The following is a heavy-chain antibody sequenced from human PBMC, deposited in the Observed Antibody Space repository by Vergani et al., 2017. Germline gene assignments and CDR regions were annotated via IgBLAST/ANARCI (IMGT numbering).Heavy chain of an antibody. D-gene: IGHD2-15*01. CDR3: ARARCSETCYMSNWLDS. Sequence: VQLVESGGGVVQPGGSLRLSCSASGFSFNSYWMHWVRQVPGKGLLWVSRIKSDGSITAYADSVKGRFTISRDNAQNTLYLQMNSLRVEDTGVYYCARARCSETCYMSNWLDSWGQGTLVTVSS. CDR1: GFSFNSYW. V-gene: IGHV3-74*03. J-gene: IGHJ5*01. CDR2: IKSDGSIT.